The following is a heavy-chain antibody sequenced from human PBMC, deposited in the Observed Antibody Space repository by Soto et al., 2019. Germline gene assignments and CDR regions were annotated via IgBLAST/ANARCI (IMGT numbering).Heavy chain of an antibody. D-gene: IGHD2-15*01. CDR1: GFSVSSDGVG. J-gene: IGHJ4*02. CDR3: AHSLRRDYCSGGNCYFFDY. CDR2: VCWDDDK. Sequence: QITLKESGPALVKPTQTLTLTCGVSGFSVSSDGVGVGWFRQPPEEALEWLAIVCWDDDKRYRPSLRNRLTLITDTKKNQVVLTMTNMDPVDTGTYYCAHSLRRDYCSGGNCYFFDYWGQGTLVTVSS. V-gene: IGHV2-5*02.